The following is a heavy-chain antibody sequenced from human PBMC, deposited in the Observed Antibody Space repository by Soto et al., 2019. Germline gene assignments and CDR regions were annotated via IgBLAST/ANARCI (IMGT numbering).Heavy chain of an antibody. J-gene: IGHJ4*02. CDR1: SGSLSGYY. Sequence: SLTCSIYSGSLSGYYWSWIRQPPGKGLEWIGEISQSGNTNYSPSLKSRVSISIDTSKKQFSLNLASVSAADTAVYYCARAPKVSGSSQTRPDFWGQGTLVTVSS. CDR3: ARAPKVSGSSQTRPDF. CDR2: ISQSGNT. V-gene: IGHV4-34*01. D-gene: IGHD6-6*01.